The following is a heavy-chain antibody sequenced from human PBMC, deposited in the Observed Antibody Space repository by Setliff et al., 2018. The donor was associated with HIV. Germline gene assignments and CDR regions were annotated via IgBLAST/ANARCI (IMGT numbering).Heavy chain of an antibody. D-gene: IGHD6-13*01. CDR3: ATLPAAIVSSTYYFDY. Sequence: LRLSCAASGFTFSYYSMNWVRQAPGKGLEWVSSITSNTDYISYADSVKGRFTISRDNTKNSLYLQMNSLGAEDTAVYYCATLPAAIVSSTYYFDYWGQGTLVTVSS. J-gene: IGHJ4*02. CDR2: ITSNTDYI. CDR1: GFTFSYYS. V-gene: IGHV3-21*01.